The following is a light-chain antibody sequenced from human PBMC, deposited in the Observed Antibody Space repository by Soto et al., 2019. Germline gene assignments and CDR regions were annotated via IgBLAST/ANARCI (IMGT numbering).Light chain of an antibody. V-gene: IGLV1-40*01. CDR3: QSYDSSLSDSV. J-gene: IGLJ2*01. CDR2: GNS. CDR1: SSNIGAHYD. Sequence: QSVLTQPPSVSGAPGQRVTISCTGSSSNIGAHYDVHWYQQLPGTAPKLLIYGNSNRPSGVPDRFSGSKSGTSASLAITGLQAEDEADYYCQSYDSSLSDSVFGGGTQLTVL.